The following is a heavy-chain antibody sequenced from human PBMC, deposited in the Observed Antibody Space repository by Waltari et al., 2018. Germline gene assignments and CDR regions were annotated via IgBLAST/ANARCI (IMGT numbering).Heavy chain of an antibody. J-gene: IGHJ4*02. Sequence: QVQLVQSGAEVKKPGSSVKVSCKASGGTFSSYAISWVRPAPGQGLEWMGWIIPIVGTANYAQKFQGRVTITADESTSTAYMELSSLRSEDTAVYYCASPSNYYDSSGYFDYWGQGTLVTVSS. D-gene: IGHD3-22*01. CDR1: GGTFSSYA. V-gene: IGHV1-69*01. CDR3: ASPSNYYDSSGYFDY. CDR2: IIPIVGTA.